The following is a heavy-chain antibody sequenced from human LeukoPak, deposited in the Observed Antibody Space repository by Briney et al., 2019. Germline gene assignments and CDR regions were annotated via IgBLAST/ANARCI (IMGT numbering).Heavy chain of an antibody. CDR2: IYYSGST. V-gene: IGHV4-59*01. CDR3: ARVYGDYYVDV. Sequence: KPSETLSLTCTVSGGSISSYYWSWVRQPPGKGLEWIGYIYYSGSTNYNPSLKSRVTISVDTSKNQFSLKLSSVTAADTAVYYCARVYGDYYVDVWGKGTTVTISS. CDR1: GGSISSYY. J-gene: IGHJ6*03. D-gene: IGHD4-17*01.